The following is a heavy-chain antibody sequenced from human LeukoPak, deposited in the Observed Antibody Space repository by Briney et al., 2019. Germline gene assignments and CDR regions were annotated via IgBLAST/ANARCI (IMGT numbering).Heavy chain of an antibody. V-gene: IGHV3-23*01. CDR2: ISGSGGST. CDR1: GFTFSSDA. CDR3: AKDLSYYDFWSGDTSWFDP. Sequence: GGSLRLSCAASGFTFSSDAMSWVRQAPGKGLEWVSAISGSGGSTYYADSVKGRFTISRDNPKNTLYLQMNSLRAEDTAVYYCAKDLSYYDFWSGDTSWFDPWGQGTLVTVSS. J-gene: IGHJ5*02. D-gene: IGHD3-3*01.